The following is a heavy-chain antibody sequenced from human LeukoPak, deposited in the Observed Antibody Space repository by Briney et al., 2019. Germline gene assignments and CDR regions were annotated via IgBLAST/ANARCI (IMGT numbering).Heavy chain of an antibody. CDR1: GGSISSSSYY. Sequence: PSETLSPTCTVSGGSISSSSYYWGWIRQPPGKGLEWIGSIYYSGSTYYNPSLKSRVTISVDTSKNQFSLKLSSVTAADTAVYYCARSYYYDSSGLTGDYWGQGTLVTVSS. J-gene: IGHJ4*02. CDR3: ARSYYYDSSGLTGDY. V-gene: IGHV4-39*01. CDR2: IYYSGST. D-gene: IGHD3-22*01.